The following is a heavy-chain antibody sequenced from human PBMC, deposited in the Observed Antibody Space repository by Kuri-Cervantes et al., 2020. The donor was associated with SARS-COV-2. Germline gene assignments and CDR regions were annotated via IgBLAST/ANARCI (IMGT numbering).Heavy chain of an antibody. V-gene: IGHV1-2*02. CDR1: GYTFTGYY. D-gene: IGHD3-22*01. J-gene: IGHJ5*02. CDR2: INPNSGGT. Sequence: GGSLRLSCAASGYTFTGYYMHWVRQAPGQGLEWMGWINPNSGGTNYAQKFQGRVTMTRDTSISTAYMELSRLRSDDTAVYYCGASGYWKDWFDPWGQGTLVTVSS. CDR3: GASGYWKDWFDP.